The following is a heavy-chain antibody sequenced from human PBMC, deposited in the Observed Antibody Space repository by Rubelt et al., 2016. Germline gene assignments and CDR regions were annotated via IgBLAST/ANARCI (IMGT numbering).Heavy chain of an antibody. CDR1: GGSISSSSYY. J-gene: IGHJ4*02. CDR2: IYYSGST. D-gene: IGHD1-26*01. Sequence: QLQLQESGPGLVKPSETLSLTCTVSGGSISSSSYYWGWIRQPPGKGLEWIGSIYYSGSTYYNPSLKSRVTISVETSKNQFSLKLSSVTAADTAVYYCVRTGRVGRVVDYWGQGTLVTVSS. CDR3: VRTGRVGRVVDY. V-gene: IGHV4-39*01.